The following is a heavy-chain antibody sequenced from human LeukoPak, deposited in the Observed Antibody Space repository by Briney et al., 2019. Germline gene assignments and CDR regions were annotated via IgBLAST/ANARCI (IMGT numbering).Heavy chain of an antibody. Sequence: PGRPLRLPCTALGFTFSDYAMPGFRQAPGTGLEGVGFIRNKANGRTADYAASVKGRFTISRDDSKTIAYLQINSLKTEDTAVYFCSRAYSTGWVAINDYWGQGTLVTVSS. CDR1: GFTFSDYA. D-gene: IGHD2-21*01. J-gene: IGHJ4*02. CDR3: SRAYSTGWVAINDY. CDR2: IRNKANGRTA. V-gene: IGHV3-49*03.